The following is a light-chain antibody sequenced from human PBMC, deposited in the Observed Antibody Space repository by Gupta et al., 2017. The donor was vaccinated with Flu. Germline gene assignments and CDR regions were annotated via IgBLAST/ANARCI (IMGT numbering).Light chain of an antibody. Sequence: QSALTQHASVSGSRGQAVTISCTGTSSDIGAYNYVPWYPQQSGKAPKILLYEVTNRPSGVSNRFSGSKSGNTASLTIAGFQAEDEDIYYCSSFTGTNTPLYVFGSGTKVIVL. V-gene: IGLV2-14*01. J-gene: IGLJ1*01. CDR1: SSDIGAYNY. CDR3: SSFTGTNTPLYV. CDR2: EVT.